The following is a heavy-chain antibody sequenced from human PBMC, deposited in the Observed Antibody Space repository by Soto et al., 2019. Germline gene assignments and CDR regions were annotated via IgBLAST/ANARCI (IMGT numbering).Heavy chain of an antibody. CDR1: GFTFDDYA. CDR3: AKSSYYDSSGYSED. J-gene: IGHJ4*02. Sequence: GGSLRLSCAASGFTFDDYAMHWVRQAPGKGLEWVSGISWNSGSIGYADSVKGRFTISRDNAKNSLYLQMNSLRAEDTALYYCAKSSYYDSSGYSEDWGQGTLVTVSS. V-gene: IGHV3-9*01. CDR2: ISWNSGSI. D-gene: IGHD3-22*01.